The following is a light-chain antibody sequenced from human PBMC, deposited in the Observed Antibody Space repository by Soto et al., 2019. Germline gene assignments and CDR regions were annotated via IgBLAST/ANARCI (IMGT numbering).Light chain of an antibody. V-gene: IGLV2-8*01. CDR1: SSDVGGYNY. Sequence: QSALTQPPSASGSPGQSVTISCTGTSSDVGGYNYVSWYQQHPGKAPKLMIYEVSKRPSGVPDRFSGSKSGNTASLTVSGLQAEDEADYYCSSYTSSSTYVSGTGTKVTVL. J-gene: IGLJ1*01. CDR2: EVS. CDR3: SSYTSSSTYV.